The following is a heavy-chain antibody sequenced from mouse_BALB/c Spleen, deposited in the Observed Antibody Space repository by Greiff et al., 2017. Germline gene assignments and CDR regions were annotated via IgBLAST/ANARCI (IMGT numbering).Heavy chain of an antibody. CDR1: GYAFTNYL. D-gene: IGHD3-2*01. CDR2: INPGSGGT. CDR3: ARSRQGFAY. V-gene: IGHV1-54*01. J-gene: IGHJ3*01. Sequence: VQLQQSGAELVRPGPSVKVSCTASGYAFTNYLIEWVKQRPGQGLEWIGVINPGSGGTNYNEKFKGKATLTADKSSSTAYMQLSSLTSDDSAVYFCARSRQGFAYWGQGTLVTVSA.